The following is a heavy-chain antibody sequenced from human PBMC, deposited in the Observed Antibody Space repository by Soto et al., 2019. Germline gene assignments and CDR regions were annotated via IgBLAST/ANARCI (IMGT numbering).Heavy chain of an antibody. D-gene: IGHD1-26*01. V-gene: IGHV4-59*08. J-gene: IGHJ6*02. CDR3: ATVSVIARDGMDV. CDR1: GGSIRNYF. CDR2: SYDSGST. Sequence: QVQLQESGPGLVKPSETLSLTCTVSGGSIRNYFWSWIRQPPGKGLEWIGYSYDSGSTNYNPSLRRRVPVVVDPSKRQFSLKLTSVTAADPAVYYCATVSVIARDGMDVWGQGTTVTVSS.